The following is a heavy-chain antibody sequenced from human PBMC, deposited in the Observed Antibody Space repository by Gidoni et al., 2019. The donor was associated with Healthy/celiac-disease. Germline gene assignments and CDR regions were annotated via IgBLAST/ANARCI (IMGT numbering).Heavy chain of an antibody. CDR3: ARSGSPTTVTTGDAFDI. J-gene: IGHJ3*02. CDR1: GGTFSSYT. Sequence: KKPGSSVKVSCKASGGTFSSYTISWVRQAPGQGLEWMGRIIPILGIANYAQKFQGRVTITADKSTSTAYMELSSLRSEDTAVYYCARSGSPTTVTTGDAFDIWGQGTMVTVSS. V-gene: IGHV1-69*02. CDR2: IIPILGIA. D-gene: IGHD4-17*01.